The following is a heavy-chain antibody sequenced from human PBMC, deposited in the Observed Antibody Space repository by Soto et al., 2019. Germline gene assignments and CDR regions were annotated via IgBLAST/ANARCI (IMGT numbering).Heavy chain of an antibody. CDR2: ISGSGDIT. Sequence: GGSLRLSCAASGFTFSIYWMTWVRQAPGKGLEWVSSISGSGDITYYADSVKGRFTISRDNSKNTLYLQMNRLRAEDTAVYYCAKDDSTRMVRGVSRWGQGTMVTVSS. CDR3: AKDDSTRMVRGVSR. V-gene: IGHV3-23*01. J-gene: IGHJ3*01. D-gene: IGHD3-10*01. CDR1: GFTFSIYW.